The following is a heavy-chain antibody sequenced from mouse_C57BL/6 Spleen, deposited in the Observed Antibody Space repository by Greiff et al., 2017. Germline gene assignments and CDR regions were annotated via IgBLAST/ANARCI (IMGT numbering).Heavy chain of an antibody. V-gene: IGHV1-82*01. J-gene: IGHJ2*01. D-gene: IGHD1-1*01. CDR1: GYAFSSSW. Sequence: VKLVESGPELVKPGASVNISCKASGYAFSSSWMNWVKQRPGKGLEWIGRIYPGDGDTNYNGKFKGKATLTADKSSSTAYMQLSSLTSEDSAVYFCARHYYGSSYRFDYWGQGTTLTVSS. CDR3: ARHYYGSSYRFDY. CDR2: IYPGDGDT.